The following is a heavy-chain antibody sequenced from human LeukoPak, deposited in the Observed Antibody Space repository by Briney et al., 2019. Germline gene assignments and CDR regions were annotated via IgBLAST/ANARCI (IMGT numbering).Heavy chain of an antibody. D-gene: IGHD1-1*01. CDR3: AKDSQLELRNYYYYYYMDV. Sequence: GGSLRLSRVPSGFTFSSYGLHWVRPAPRKGLEWVAFIRYDGSNKYYADSAKGRFTISRDNSKNTLYLQINSLRAEDTAVYYCAKDSQLELRNYYYYYYMDVWGKGTTVTVSS. CDR2: IRYDGSNK. CDR1: GFTFSSYG. J-gene: IGHJ6*03. V-gene: IGHV3-30*02.